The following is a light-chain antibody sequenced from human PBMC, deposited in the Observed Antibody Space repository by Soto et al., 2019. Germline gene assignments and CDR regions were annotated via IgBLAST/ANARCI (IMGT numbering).Light chain of an antibody. Sequence: DIQMTQSPSSLSASVGDRVTITCRASQSISSYLNWYQQKPGKAPKLLIYAASSLQSGVPSRFSGSGSGTDFTLTISSLQPEDFATYYCQQSYSTLFTVGGGTKVDIK. J-gene: IGKJ4*01. CDR2: AAS. CDR1: QSISSY. V-gene: IGKV1-39*01. CDR3: QQSYSTLFT.